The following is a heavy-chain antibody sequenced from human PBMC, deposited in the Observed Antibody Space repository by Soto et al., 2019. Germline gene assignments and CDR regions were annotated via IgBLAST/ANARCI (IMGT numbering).Heavy chain of an antibody. CDR2: IWYDGSNK. Sequence: PGGSLRLSCAASGFTFSSYGMHWVRQAPGKGLEWVAVIWYDGSNKYYADSVKGRFTISRDNSKNTLYLQMNSLRAEDTAVYYCARGSNSSSWSHYYYYGMDVWGQGTTVTVSS. D-gene: IGHD6-13*01. J-gene: IGHJ6*02. CDR3: ARGSNSSSWSHYYYYGMDV. CDR1: GFTFSSYG. V-gene: IGHV3-33*01.